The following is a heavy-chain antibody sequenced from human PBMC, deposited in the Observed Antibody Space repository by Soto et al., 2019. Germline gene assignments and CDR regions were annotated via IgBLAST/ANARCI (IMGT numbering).Heavy chain of an antibody. CDR1: GGSISSGDYY. D-gene: IGHD1-26*01. CDR3: AGDRGIMDYNYCYMDV. V-gene: IGHV4-30-4*02. J-gene: IGHJ6*03. CDR2: IYYSGST. Sequence: PSETLSLTCTVSGGSISSGDYYWSWIRQPPGKGLEWIGYIYYSGSTYYNPSLKSRVTISVDTSKNQFSLKLSSATAADTAVYYCAGDRGIMDYNYCYMDVWGKGTTVTVSS.